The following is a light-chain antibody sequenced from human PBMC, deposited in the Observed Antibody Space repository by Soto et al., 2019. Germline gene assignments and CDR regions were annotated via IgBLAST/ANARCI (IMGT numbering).Light chain of an antibody. J-gene: IGLJ2*01. CDR2: GNT. CDR1: GSNIGAGYD. Sequence: QSVLTQPHSVSGAPGQRVTISRTGGGSNIGAGYDVHWYQQLPGRAPKLLVDGNTTRPSGVPDRFSGSKYGTSASLAIPGLLAEDEADYYCLSFDSSLSVVFGGGTQLTVL. CDR3: LSFDSSLSVV. V-gene: IGLV1-40*01.